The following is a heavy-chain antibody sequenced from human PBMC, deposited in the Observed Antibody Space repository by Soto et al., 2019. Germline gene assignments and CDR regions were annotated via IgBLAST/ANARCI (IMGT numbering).Heavy chain of an antibody. V-gene: IGHV4-30-2*01. CDR1: GGSISSGGYS. CDR3: ARPRGRGLYYGMDV. CDR2: IYHSGST. J-gene: IGHJ6*02. Sequence: NPSETLSLTCAVSGGSISSGGYSWSWIRQPPGKGLEWIGYIYHSGSTYYNPSLKSRVTISVDRSKNQFSLKLSSVTAADTAVYYCARPRGRGLYYGMDVWGQGTTVTVSS. D-gene: IGHD6-25*01.